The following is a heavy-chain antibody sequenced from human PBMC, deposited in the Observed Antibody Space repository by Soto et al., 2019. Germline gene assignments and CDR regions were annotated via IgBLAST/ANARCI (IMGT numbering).Heavy chain of an antibody. CDR2: ISAYNGNT. V-gene: IGHV1-18*01. D-gene: IGHD2-15*01. J-gene: IGHJ3*02. Sequence: ASVKVSCKASGYTFTSYGISWVRQAPGQGLEWMGWISAYNGNTNYARKSQGRVTMTTDTSTSTAYMELRSLRSDDTAVYYCARAPIQYCSGGSRYPPTAFDIWGQGTMVTVSS. CDR3: ARAPIQYCSGGSRYPPTAFDI. CDR1: GYTFTSYG.